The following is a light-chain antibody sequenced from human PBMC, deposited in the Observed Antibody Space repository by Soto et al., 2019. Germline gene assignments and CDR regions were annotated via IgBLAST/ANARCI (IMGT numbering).Light chain of an antibody. CDR1: QSISNS. V-gene: IGKV1-39*01. CDR2: GAS. Sequence: DIQLTQSPSSLSASVGDRVTITCRASQSISNSLNWYQQKPGMAPNLLIFGASSLLREVPSRFNGSGSGTDFYLTIRSLQTADFATYLCQQSYSGPQTFGQGTQLEIK. J-gene: IGKJ2*01. CDR3: QQSYSGPQT.